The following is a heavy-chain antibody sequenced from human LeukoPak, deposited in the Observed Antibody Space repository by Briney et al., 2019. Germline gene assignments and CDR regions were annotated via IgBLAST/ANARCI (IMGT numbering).Heavy chain of an antibody. CDR2: ISYDGSNK. Sequence: GGSLRLSCAASGFTFSSYGMHWVRQAPGKGLEWVAVISYDGSNKYYADSVKGRFTISRDNSKNTLYLQMNSLRSEDTAVYYCARGVKYYYYMDVWGKGITVTVSS. D-gene: IGHD3-22*01. J-gene: IGHJ6*03. V-gene: IGHV3-30*03. CDR1: GFTFSSYG. CDR3: ARGVKYYYYMDV.